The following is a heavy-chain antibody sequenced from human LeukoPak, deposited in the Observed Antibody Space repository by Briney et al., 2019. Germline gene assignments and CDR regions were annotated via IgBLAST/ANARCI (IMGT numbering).Heavy chain of an antibody. D-gene: IGHD2-21*02. CDR2: IWYDGSNK. CDR1: GFTFSSYG. V-gene: IGHV3-33*01. CDR3: ARELYCGGDCYSGFDY. Sequence: PGRSLRLSCAASGFTFSSYGMHWVRQAPGKGLEWVAVIWYDGSNKYYADSVKGRFTISRDNSKNTLYLQMNSLRAEDTAVYYCARELYCGGDCYSGFDYWGQGTLVTVSS. J-gene: IGHJ4*02.